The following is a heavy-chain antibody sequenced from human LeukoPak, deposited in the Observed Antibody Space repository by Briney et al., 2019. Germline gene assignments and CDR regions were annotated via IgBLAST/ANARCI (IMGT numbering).Heavy chain of an antibody. CDR2: ITGSGAGT. J-gene: IGHJ3*02. D-gene: IGHD3-3*01. V-gene: IGHV3-23*01. CDR1: GFTFSSYA. Sequence: GGSLRLSCAASGFTFSSYAFIWVRQSPERGLQWVSSITGSGAGTNYADSVKGRFTISRDNSKNTVYLQMNSLRVEDTAVYYCARVFRPSLTVFIIRGAFDIWGQGTMVTVSS. CDR3: ARVFRPSLTVFIIRGAFDI.